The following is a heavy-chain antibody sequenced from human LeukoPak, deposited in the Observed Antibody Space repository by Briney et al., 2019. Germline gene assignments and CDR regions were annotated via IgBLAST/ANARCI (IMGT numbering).Heavy chain of an antibody. V-gene: IGHV3-30-3*01. J-gene: IGHJ4*02. Sequence: GGSLRLSCSVSGFIFSSYAMHWVRQAPGKGLEWVAVISYDGNDKYYADSVKGRFTISRDSSENTLFLQMSSLRIEDTAVYYCAREWGNSGFDYWGQGTLVTVSS. D-gene: IGHD6-25*01. CDR3: AREWGNSGFDY. CDR2: ISYDGNDK. CDR1: GFIFSSYA.